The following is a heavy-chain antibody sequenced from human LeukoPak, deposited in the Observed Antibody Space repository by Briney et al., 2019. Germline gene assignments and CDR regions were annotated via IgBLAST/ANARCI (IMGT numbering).Heavy chain of an antibody. CDR2: IWYEGSNK. D-gene: IGHD6-6*01. Sequence: GRSLRLSCAASGFTFTSYGMHWGRQAPGKGLECVAVIWYEGSNKYYADSVKGRFTISRDNSKNTLYLQMNSLRAEDTAVYYCAKDFGSTAAIYYYMDVWGKGTTVTVSS. CDR1: GFTFTSYG. CDR3: AKDFGSTAAIYYYMDV. J-gene: IGHJ6*03. V-gene: IGHV3-33*06.